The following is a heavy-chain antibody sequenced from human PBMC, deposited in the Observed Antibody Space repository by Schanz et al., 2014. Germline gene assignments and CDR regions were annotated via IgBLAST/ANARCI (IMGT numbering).Heavy chain of an antibody. CDR3: VRDSFFAFDH. V-gene: IGHV3-64*04. CDR2: ISNNGDST. D-gene: IGHD3-3*01. CDR1: GFTFSTFA. Sequence: VQLVESGGDLVQPGGSLRLSCSASGFTFSTFAMHWVRQAPGKGLEYISAISNNGDSTYYADSVKGRFTISRDNSKNTLFLQMNSLRAEDTAVYYCVRDSFFAFDHWGQGTLVTVSS. J-gene: IGHJ4*02.